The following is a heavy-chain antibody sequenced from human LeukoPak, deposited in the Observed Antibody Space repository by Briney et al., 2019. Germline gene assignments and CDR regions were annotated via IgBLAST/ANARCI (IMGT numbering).Heavy chain of an antibody. CDR2: IYYTGST. CDR3: ARHDRDYFDSSGSFDY. V-gene: IGHV4-39*01. J-gene: IGHJ4*02. Sequence: PSETLSLTYTVSGASITTNFYYWGWIRQPPGKGLEWIGTIYYTGSTYYNPSLKSRVTMSVDTSKNQFSLKLRSVTAADTAVYYCARHDRDYFDSSGSFDYWGQGTLVTVSS. CDR1: GASITTNFYY. D-gene: IGHD3-22*01.